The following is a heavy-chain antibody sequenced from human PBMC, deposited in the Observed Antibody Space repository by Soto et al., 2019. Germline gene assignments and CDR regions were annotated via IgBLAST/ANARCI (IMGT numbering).Heavy chain of an antibody. CDR1: GYTFTGYY. V-gene: IGHV1-2*02. D-gene: IGHD5-12*01. Sequence: QVQLVQSGAEVKKPGASVKVSCKASGYTFTGYYMHWVRQAPGQGLEWMGWINPNSGDTNYAQKFQGRVTMTRDTSISTVYMELSRLRADDTAIYYCARLIEVATIVDYWGQGTLVAFSS. CDR3: ARLIEVATIVDY. J-gene: IGHJ4*02. CDR2: INPNSGDT.